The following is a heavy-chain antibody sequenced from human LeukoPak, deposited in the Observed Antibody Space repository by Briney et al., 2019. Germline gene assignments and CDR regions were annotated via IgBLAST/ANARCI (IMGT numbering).Heavy chain of an antibody. CDR1: GYTFTSYD. J-gene: IGHJ4*02. Sequence: ASVKVSCKASGYTFTSYDINWVRQATGQGLEWMRWMNSNSNNTGYAQKFQGRVTMTRNTSISTAYMGLSSLRSEDTAVYYCARGPPNWGYDYWGPGTLVTVSS. D-gene: IGHD7-27*01. CDR3: ARGPPNWGYDY. V-gene: IGHV1-8*01. CDR2: MNSNSNNT.